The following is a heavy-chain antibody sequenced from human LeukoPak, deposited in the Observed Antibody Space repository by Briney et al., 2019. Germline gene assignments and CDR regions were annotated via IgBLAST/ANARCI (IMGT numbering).Heavy chain of an antibody. CDR3: ARATDRYYFDY. D-gene: IGHD3-22*01. V-gene: IGHV4-59*01. CDR2: IYYSGST. CDR1: GGSFSGYY. J-gene: IGHJ4*02. Sequence: SETLSLTCAVYGGSFSGYYWSWIRQPPGKGLEWIGYIYYSGSTNYNPSLKSRVTISVDTSKNQFSLKLSSVTAADTAVYYCARATDRYYFDYWGQGTLVTVSS.